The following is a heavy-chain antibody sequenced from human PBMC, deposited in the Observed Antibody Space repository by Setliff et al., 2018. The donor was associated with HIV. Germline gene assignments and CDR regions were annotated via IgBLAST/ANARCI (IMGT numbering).Heavy chain of an antibody. CDR1: GFTFTSYA. V-gene: IGHV3-23*01. Sequence: GGSLRLSCAASGFTFTSYAMSWVRQAPGKGLEWVSAIDPSGSRIFYSDSVKGRFTISRDNSKNTLYLQMNSLTAADTAVYYCAKVDNGHCTSASCRDFDYWGQGTLVTVS. D-gene: IGHD2-2*03. J-gene: IGHJ4*02. CDR3: AKVDNGHCTSASCRDFDY. CDR2: IDPSGSRI.